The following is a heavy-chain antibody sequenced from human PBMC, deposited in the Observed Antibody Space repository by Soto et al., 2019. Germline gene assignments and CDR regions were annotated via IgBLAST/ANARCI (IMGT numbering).Heavy chain of an antibody. CDR1: GVSINRGDYY. CDR2: IYYNGDT. CDR3: AREGGDFVQVPYY. V-gene: IGHV4-30-4*01. D-gene: IGHD3-3*01. Sequence: QVRLQESGPKLVRPSQTLSLTCSVSGVSINRGDYYWSWIRQSPGRGLGWIGSIYYNGDTNYNPSFGGRMTMSVGTSKNQFFHDLQSVVAADTAVYFCAREGGDFVQVPYYWGQGTLITVSS. J-gene: IGHJ4*02.